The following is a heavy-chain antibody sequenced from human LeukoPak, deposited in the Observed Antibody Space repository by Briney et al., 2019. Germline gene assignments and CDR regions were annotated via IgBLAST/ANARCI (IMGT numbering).Heavy chain of an antibody. J-gene: IGHJ4*02. CDR1: GGSVTSVSNY. CDR2: VDYSGRT. CDR3: ARAGYTSGWYGRFYFDY. D-gene: IGHD6-19*01. Sequence: PSETLSLTCTVSGGSVTSVSNYWGWIRQPPGKGLEWVGSVDYSGRTYYNLSLQSRATISVDTSKNQFSLKMISVTAADTAVFYCARAGYTSGWYGRFYFDYWGQGSLVAVSS. V-gene: IGHV4-39*01.